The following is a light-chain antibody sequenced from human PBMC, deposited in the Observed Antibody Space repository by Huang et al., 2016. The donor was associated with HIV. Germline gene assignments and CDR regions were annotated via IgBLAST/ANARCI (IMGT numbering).Light chain of an antibody. J-gene: IGKJ1*01. V-gene: IGKV3-11*01. CDR2: DAS. Sequence: EIILTQSPATLSLSPGERATLSCRASQSVGSYLAWYQQKPGQAPRLLIYDASNRATGIPARVSGGGAGTDFTLTIRGLEPDDFAVYFCQQRSNRTPTTFGEGTKVE. CDR3: QQRSNRTPTT. CDR1: QSVGSY.